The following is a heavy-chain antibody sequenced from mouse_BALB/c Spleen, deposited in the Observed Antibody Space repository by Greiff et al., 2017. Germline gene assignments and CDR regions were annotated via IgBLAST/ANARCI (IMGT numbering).Heavy chain of an antibody. V-gene: IGHV5-6-5*01. Sequence: EVKLVESGGGLVKPGGSLKLSCAASGFTFSSYAMSWVRQTPEKRLEWVASISSGGSTHYPDSVKGRFTISRDNARNILYLQMSSLRSEDTAMYYCARGAGGYFDYWGQGTTLTVSS. J-gene: IGHJ2*01. CDR3: ARGAGGYFDY. CDR2: ISSGGST. CDR1: GFTFSSYA.